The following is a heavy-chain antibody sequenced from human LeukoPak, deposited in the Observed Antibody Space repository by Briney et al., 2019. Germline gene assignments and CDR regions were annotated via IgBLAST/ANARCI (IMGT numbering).Heavy chain of an antibody. CDR1: GGSISSGGYS. Sequence: PSETLSLTCAVSGGSISSGGYSWSWIRQPPGKGLEWIGYIYHSGSTNYNPSLKSRVTISVDTSKNQFSLRLSSVTAADTAVYYCASRYNWNDGGYWGQGTLVTVSS. J-gene: IGHJ4*02. D-gene: IGHD1-1*01. CDR3: ASRYNWNDGGY. CDR2: IYHSGST. V-gene: IGHV4-30-2*01.